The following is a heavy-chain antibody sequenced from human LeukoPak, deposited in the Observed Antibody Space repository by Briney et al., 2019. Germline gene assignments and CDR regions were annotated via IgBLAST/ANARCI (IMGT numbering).Heavy chain of an antibody. CDR3: ARASRDGYNQNFDH. V-gene: IGHV5-51*01. J-gene: IGHJ4*02. CDR2: IYPGGSET. D-gene: IGHD5-24*01. CDR1: GYTFATYW. Sequence: PGESLKISCKGSGYTFATYWIGWVRQRPGKGLEWMGTIYPGGSETRYDPSFQGQVTISADSSTSTAYLQWSSLRASDTAMYYCARASRDGYNQNFDHWGQGTLVTVSS.